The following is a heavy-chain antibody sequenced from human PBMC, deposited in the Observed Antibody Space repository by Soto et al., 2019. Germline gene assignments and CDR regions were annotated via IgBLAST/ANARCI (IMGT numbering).Heavy chain of an antibody. Sequence: GASVKVSCKASGYLFTAHYIHRLRQAPGQGLEWLGWSNPESGGTKYAQKFQGRVTMTRDTSISTAYMELSSLRSDDTAVYFCATYCLSFACYGMGMDVWGQGTTVTVSS. J-gene: IGHJ6*02. CDR1: GYLFTAHY. D-gene: IGHD2-21*01. V-gene: IGHV1-2*02. CDR2: SNPESGGT. CDR3: ATYCLSFACYGMGMDV.